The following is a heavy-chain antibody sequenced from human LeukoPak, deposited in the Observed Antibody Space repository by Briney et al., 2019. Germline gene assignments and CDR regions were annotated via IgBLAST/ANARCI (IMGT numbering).Heavy chain of an antibody. V-gene: IGHV1-46*01. CDR3: ARVLCSSTSCYSSPWFDP. D-gene: IGHD2-2*01. CDR2: INPSGCST. CDR1: GYTFTSYY. J-gene: IGHJ5*02. Sequence: ASVKVSCKASGYTFTSYYMHWVRQAPGQGLEWMGIINPSGCSTSYAQKFQGRVTITRNTSISTAYMELSSLRSEDTAVYYCARVLCSSTSCYSSPWFDPWGQGTLVTVSS.